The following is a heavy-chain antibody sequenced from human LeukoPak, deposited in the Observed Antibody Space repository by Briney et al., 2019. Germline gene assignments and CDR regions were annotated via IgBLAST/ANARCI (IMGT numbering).Heavy chain of an antibody. CDR2: INPSGGST. Sequence: ASVTLSFTASGYTFTIYYMHWVRQAPGQGLEWMGIINPSGGSTSYAQEFPGRVTMTRDTSTSTVYMELSSLRSADTAVYCCALEMATIFSAQRFDYWGQGTLVTVSS. D-gene: IGHD5-24*01. CDR1: GYTFTIYY. J-gene: IGHJ4*02. CDR3: ALEMATIFSAQRFDY. V-gene: IGHV1-46*01.